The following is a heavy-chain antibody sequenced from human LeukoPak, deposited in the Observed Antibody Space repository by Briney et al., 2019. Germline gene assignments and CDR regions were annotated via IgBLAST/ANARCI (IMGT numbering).Heavy chain of an antibody. CDR3: AQLGYCSSTSCYYFDY. D-gene: IGHD2-2*01. Sequence: GSLRLSCATSQFNFNKFGMTWVRQAPGKGLEWVSYISGSSTTIDYADSVEGRFTISRDNAKNSLYLQMNSLRAEDTAVYYCAQLGYCSSTSCYYFDYWGQGTLVTVSS. CDR1: QFNFNKFG. V-gene: IGHV3-48*04. J-gene: IGHJ4*02. CDR2: ISGSSTTI.